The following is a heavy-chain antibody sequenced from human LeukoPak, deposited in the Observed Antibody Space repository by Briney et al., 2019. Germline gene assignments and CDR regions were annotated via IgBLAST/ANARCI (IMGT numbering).Heavy chain of an antibody. J-gene: IGHJ5*01. CDR2: INPNSGGT. Sequence: ASVTVPYKASGYTFTAYYIHWVRQAPGQGLEWMGRINPNSGGTNYAQKFQGRVTMTRDTSISTAYMELSRLRSDDTAVYFCARPWEITMSERSYNWFDSWGQGTLVTVSS. D-gene: IGHD1-26*01. CDR3: ARPWEITMSERSYNWFDS. CDR1: GYTFTAYY. V-gene: IGHV1-2*02.